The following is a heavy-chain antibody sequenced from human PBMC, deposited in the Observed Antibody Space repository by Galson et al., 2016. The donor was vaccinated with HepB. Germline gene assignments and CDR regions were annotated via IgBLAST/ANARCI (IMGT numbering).Heavy chain of an antibody. V-gene: IGHV3-66*01. CDR3: ARVSAFWSGLPDR. D-gene: IGHD3-3*01. Sequence: SLRLSCAASGFTVSNNYMSWVRQAPGKGLEWVAVVYSGGYIYYADSGKCRFTISSDSSKSTLYLQMNSLRAEDTAIYYCARVSAFWSGLPDRWGQGTQVT. CDR2: VYSGGYI. J-gene: IGHJ5*02. CDR1: GFTVSNNY.